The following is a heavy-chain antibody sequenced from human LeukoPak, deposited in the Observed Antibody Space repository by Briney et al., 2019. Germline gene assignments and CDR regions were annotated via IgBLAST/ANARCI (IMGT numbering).Heavy chain of an antibody. D-gene: IGHD3-22*01. CDR1: GGSISSYY. CDR2: IYTSGST. V-gene: IGHV4-4*07. CDR3: ARDTAYYYDSSAYLNYYYMDI. J-gene: IGHJ6*03. Sequence: SETPSLTCTVSGGSISSYYWSWIRQPAGKGLEWIGRIYTSGSTNYNPSLKSRVTISVDKSKNQFSLKLSSVTAADSAVYYCARDTAYYYDSSAYLNYYYMDIWGKRTTVTVSS.